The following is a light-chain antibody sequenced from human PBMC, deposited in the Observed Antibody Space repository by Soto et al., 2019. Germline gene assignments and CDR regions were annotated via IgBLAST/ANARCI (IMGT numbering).Light chain of an antibody. CDR3: QQRYNWPPT. CDR1: QYVSSF. Sequence: EIVLTQSPATLSLSRGERATLSCRASQYVSSFLAWYQQKAGQAPRLLIYDASHRATGIPARFSGSGSGTDFTLTINSLEPEDFALYYCQQRYNWPPTFGQGTKVDIK. V-gene: IGKV3-11*01. J-gene: IGKJ1*01. CDR2: DAS.